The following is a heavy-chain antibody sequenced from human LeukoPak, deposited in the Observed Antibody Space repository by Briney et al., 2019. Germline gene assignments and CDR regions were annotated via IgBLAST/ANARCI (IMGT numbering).Heavy chain of an antibody. CDR3: ARDSGYNAFDY. V-gene: IGHV3-7*05. J-gene: IGHJ4*02. Sequence: PGGSLRLSCADSGFLLSNSWMAWVRPAPGRGLERLANINKDGSAKTCVDSVKGRFTISRDNAKNSLYLQMNSLRAEDTAMYYCARDSGYNAFDYWGQGTLVTVSS. D-gene: IGHD5-12*01. CDR1: GFLLSNSW. CDR2: INKDGSAK.